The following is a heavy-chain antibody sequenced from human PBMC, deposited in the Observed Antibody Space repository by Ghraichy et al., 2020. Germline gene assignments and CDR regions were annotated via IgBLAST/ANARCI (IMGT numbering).Heavy chain of an antibody. CDR3: ARVDYGGNTGGVDY. Sequence: SETLSLTCTVSGGSISSSSYYWGWIRQPPGKGLEWIGSIYYSGSTYYNPSLKSRVTISVDTSKNQFSLKLSSVTAADTAVYYCARVDYGGNTGGVDYWGQGTLVTVSS. CDR1: GGSISSSSYY. D-gene: IGHD4-23*01. V-gene: IGHV4-39*01. CDR2: IYYSGST. J-gene: IGHJ4*02.